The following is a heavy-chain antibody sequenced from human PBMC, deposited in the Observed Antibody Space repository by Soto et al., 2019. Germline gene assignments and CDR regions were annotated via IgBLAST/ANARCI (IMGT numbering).Heavy chain of an antibody. CDR2: IKQDGGEE. Sequence: GGSLRLSCAASGFTFSDYSMSWVRQSPGKGLEGVANIKQDGGEEDYVDSVKGRLTISRDNAKNSLYLQMNSLRAEDTAVYYCARVYYDLRGPTKSSASDFRGQGPMFTVSS. D-gene: IGHD3-22*01. V-gene: IGHV3-7*01. J-gene: IGHJ3*01. CDR3: ARVYYDLRGPTKSSASDF. CDR1: GFTFSDYS.